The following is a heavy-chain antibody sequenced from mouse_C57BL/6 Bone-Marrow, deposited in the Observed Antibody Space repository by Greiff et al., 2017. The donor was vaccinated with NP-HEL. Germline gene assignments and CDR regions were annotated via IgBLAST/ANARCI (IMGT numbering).Heavy chain of an antibody. CDR2: IYPGDGDT. J-gene: IGHJ2*01. V-gene: IGHV1-82*01. Sequence: QVQLKESGPELVKPGASVKISCKASGYAFSSSWMNWVKQRPGKGLEWIGRIYPGDGDTNYNGKFKGKATLTADKSSSTAYMQLSSLTSEDSAVYFCARLYFDYWGQGTTLTVSS. CDR1: GYAFSSSW. CDR3: ARLYFDY.